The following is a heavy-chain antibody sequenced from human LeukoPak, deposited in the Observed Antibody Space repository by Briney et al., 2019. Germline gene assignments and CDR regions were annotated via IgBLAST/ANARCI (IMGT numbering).Heavy chain of an antibody. CDR1: GGSISSGGYY. CDR2: IYYSGST. CDR3: ASHDSILTLFDY. V-gene: IGHV4-31*03. D-gene: IGHD3-9*01. Sequence: SETLSLTCTVSGGSISSGGYYWSWIRQHPGKGLEWIGYIYYSGSTYYNPSLKSRVTISVDTSKNQFSLKLSSVTAADTAVYYRASHDSILTLFDYWGQGTLVTVSS. J-gene: IGHJ4*02.